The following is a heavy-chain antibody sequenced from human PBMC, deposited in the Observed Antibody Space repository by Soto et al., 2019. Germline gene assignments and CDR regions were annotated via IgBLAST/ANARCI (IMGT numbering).Heavy chain of an antibody. CDR3: ARVEIDSSGWYAAFDI. D-gene: IGHD6-19*01. V-gene: IGHV1-18*01. Sequence: VSVKVSCKASGYTFTSYGISWVRQAPGQGPEWMGWISAYNGNTNYAQKLQGRVTMTTDTSTSTAYMELRSLRSDDTAVYYCARVEIDSSGWYAAFDIWGQGTMVTVSS. CDR1: GYTFTSYG. J-gene: IGHJ3*02. CDR2: ISAYNGNT.